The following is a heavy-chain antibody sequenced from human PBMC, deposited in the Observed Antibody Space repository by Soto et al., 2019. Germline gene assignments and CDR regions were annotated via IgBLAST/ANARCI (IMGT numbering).Heavy chain of an antibody. CDR1: GYTFTSYD. D-gene: IGHD2-8*01. V-gene: IGHV1-8*01. CDR2: MNPNSGNA. Sequence: ASVKVSCEASGYTFTSYDINWVRQATGQGLERMGWMNPNSGNAGYAQKFQGRVTMTRNTSISTAYMELSSLRSEDTAVYFGALLTLSTYAYYYYFMDVWGKGTTATVSS. CDR3: ALLTLSTYAYYYYFMDV. J-gene: IGHJ6*03.